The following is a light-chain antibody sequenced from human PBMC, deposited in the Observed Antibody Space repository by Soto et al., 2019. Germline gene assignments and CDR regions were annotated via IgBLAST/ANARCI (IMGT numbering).Light chain of an antibody. CDR1: QTFSSSY. CDR2: GAS. J-gene: IGKJ1*01. V-gene: IGKV3-20*01. Sequence: EIVLTQSPGTLSLSPGERATLSCRASQTFSSSYLAWYQQKPGQAPRLLIYGASSRATGIPDRFSGSGSGRDFRLTISRLEPEDFGVYYCQQYGSSPQTFGQGTKVDIK. CDR3: QQYGSSPQT.